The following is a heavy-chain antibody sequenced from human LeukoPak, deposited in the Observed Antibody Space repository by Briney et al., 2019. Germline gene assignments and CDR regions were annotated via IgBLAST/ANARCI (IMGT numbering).Heavy chain of an antibody. D-gene: IGHD5-24*01. J-gene: IGHJ4*02. CDR1: GFTFSSYE. CDR3: AREESRREMATIKSIGLDY. CDR2: ISSSGSTI. Sequence: GESLRLSCAASGFTFSSYEVNWVRQAPGKGLEWVSYISSSGSTIYYADSVKGRFTISRDNAKNTLYLDMNSLRAEDTAVYYCAREESRREMATIKSIGLDYWGQGILVTVSS. V-gene: IGHV3-48*03.